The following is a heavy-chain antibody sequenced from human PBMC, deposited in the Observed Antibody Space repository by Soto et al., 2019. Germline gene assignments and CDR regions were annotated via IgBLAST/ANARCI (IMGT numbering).Heavy chain of an antibody. V-gene: IGHV4-31*03. CDR2: VYSSGTT. D-gene: IGHD3-10*01. CDR1: GGSLSSGGNW. CDR3: AREYYYNSGSSRWFDP. J-gene: IGHJ5*02. Sequence: SETLSLTCTVSGGSLSSGGNWWTWIPQHPGKGLEWIGYVYSSGTTYYNLSLQSRVTMSLDTSKNQFSLKLSAVTAADTAVYYCAREYYYNSGSSRWFDPWGPGTLVTGSS.